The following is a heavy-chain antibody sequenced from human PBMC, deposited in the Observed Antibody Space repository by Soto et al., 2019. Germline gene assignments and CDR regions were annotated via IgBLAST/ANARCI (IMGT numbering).Heavy chain of an antibody. D-gene: IGHD3-3*01. V-gene: IGHV1-69*13. CDR1: GGTFSSYA. CDR2: IIPIFGTA. Sequence: ASVKVSCKASGGTFSSYAISWVRQAPGQGLEWMGGIIPIFGTANYAQKFQGRVTITADESTSTAYMELSSLRSEDTAVYYCASSRYYDFWSGYYLLSVDSLENYYYYGMDVWGQGTTVTVSS. CDR3: ASSRYYDFWSGYYLLSVDSLENYYYYGMDV. J-gene: IGHJ6*02.